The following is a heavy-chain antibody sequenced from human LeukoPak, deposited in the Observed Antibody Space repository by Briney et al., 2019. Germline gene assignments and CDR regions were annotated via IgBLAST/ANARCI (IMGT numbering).Heavy chain of an antibody. CDR1: GFTFSNYA. CDR2: IPYDGSNK. D-gene: IGHD3-22*01. V-gene: IGHV3-30-3*01. CDR3: ARETNYYDSSDYYYQGYFQH. Sequence: GGSLRLSCAASGFTFSNYAMHWVRQAPGKGLEWVAVIPYDGSNKYYAASVKGRFTISRDNSKNTLYLQMNSLRAEDTAVYYCARETNYYDSSDYYYQGYFQHWGQGTLLTVSS. J-gene: IGHJ1*01.